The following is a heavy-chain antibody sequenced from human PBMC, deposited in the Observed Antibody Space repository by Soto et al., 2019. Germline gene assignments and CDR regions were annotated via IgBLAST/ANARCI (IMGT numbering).Heavy chain of an antibody. Sequence: QVQLVHSGAEVKKPGSSVKVSCKASGGTFSSLAISWVRQAPGQGLEWMGGLVPVFGTANYAQKFQDRVTITADKSTSTSYRELSSLRLEDTAVYYCARSTGVFDYWGQGTLVTVSS. CDR2: LVPVFGTA. D-gene: IGHD2-2*01. J-gene: IGHJ4*02. V-gene: IGHV1-69*06. CDR1: GGTFSSLA. CDR3: ARSTGVFDY.